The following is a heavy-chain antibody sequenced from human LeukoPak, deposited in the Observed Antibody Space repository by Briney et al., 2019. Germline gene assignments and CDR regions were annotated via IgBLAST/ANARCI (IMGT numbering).Heavy chain of an antibody. CDR2: IYTSGST. V-gene: IGHV4-4*07. J-gene: IGHJ4*02. CDR3: AREPVPSDGVYDS. CDR1: GGSLSSYY. D-gene: IGHD3-22*01. Sequence: SETLSLTCTVSGGSLSSYYWSWIRQPAGKGLEWIGRIYTSGSTNYNPSLKSRVTMSVDTSKNQLSLELSSVTAADTAVYYCAREPVPSDGVYDSWGQGTLVTVSS.